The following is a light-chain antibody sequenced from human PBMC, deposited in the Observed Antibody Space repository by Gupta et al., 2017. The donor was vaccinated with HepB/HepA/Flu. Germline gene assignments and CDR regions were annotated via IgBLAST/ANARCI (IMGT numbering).Light chain of an antibody. V-gene: IGKV4-1*01. CDR3: QQYYNTPRT. J-gene: IGKJ1*01. CDR2: WAS. CDR1: QRILYSSNNKNY. Sequence: DIVMTQAPDSLAVSLGERATINCKSSQRILYSSNNKNYLAWYQQKPGQSPKLLIYWASTRESGVPDRFSGSGSGTDFTLTITSLQADDLAVYYCQQYYNTPRTFGQGTKVEIK.